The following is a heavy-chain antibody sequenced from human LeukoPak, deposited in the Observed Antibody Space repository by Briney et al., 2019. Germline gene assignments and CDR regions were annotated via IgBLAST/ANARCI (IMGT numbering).Heavy chain of an antibody. Sequence: GKSLNISCKGSGYSFPTYWIGWARQMPGQGLDWMGIIYPGDSDTRYSPSFQGQVTISAAKSIRTAYRQCSSLKPSATAMHYCTQGSGSYRKWFDPWLQGRLVGDSS. CDR3: TQGSGSYRKWFDP. CDR1: GYSFPTYW. V-gene: IGHV5-51*01. CDR2: IYPGDSDT. D-gene: IGHD3-10*01. J-gene: IGHJ5*02.